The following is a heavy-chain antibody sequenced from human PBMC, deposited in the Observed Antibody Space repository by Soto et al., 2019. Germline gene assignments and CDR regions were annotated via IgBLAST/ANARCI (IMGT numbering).Heavy chain of an antibody. CDR1: GFTFSSYP. CDR3: AKEMVGGNDAFDI. CDR2: TSGSGGST. Sequence: GGSLRLSCAASGFTFSSYPMSWVRQAPGKGLEWVSATSGSGGSTYYADSVKGRFTISRDNSKNTRYLQMNSLRAEDTAVYYCAKEMVGGNDAFDIWGQGTMVTVSS. J-gene: IGHJ3*02. V-gene: IGHV3-23*01. D-gene: IGHD2-15*01.